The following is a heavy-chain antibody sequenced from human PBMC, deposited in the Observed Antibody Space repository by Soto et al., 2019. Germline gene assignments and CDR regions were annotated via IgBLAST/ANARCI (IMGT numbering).Heavy chain of an antibody. J-gene: IGHJ6*02. V-gene: IGHV3-11*01. CDR3: ARDGGCSSSNCYNYYYYGLDV. Sequence: GGSLRLSCAASGFTFSDYYMGWIRQAPGKGLEWVSYISSSSSTIYYAESVKGRFTISRDNAKNSLYLQMNSLRAEDTAVYYCARDGGCSSSNCYNYYYYGLDVWGQGTTVTVSS. D-gene: IGHD2-2*02. CDR2: ISSSSSTI. CDR1: GFTFSDYY.